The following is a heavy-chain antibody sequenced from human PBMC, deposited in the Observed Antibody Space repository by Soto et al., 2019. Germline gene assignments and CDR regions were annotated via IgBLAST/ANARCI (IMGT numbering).Heavy chain of an antibody. D-gene: IGHD5-18*01. CDR2: INHSGST. J-gene: IGHJ6*03. Sequence: ETLSLTCAVYGGSFSGYYWTWIRQPPVKGLEWNGEINHSGSTNYNPSLKSRVTISVDTSKNQFSLKLSFVTAADTAVYYCAGGGKRGYSFGLYYYSYYMDVWGKGTTVTVSS. CDR3: AGGGKRGYSFGLYYYSYYMDV. V-gene: IGHV4-34*01. CDR1: GGSFSGYY.